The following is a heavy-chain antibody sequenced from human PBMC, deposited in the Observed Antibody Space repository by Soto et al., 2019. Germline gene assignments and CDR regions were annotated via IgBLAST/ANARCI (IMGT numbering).Heavy chain of an antibody. CDR2: ISGSGGST. J-gene: IGHJ3*02. D-gene: IGHD2-2*01. CDR1: GFTFSSYA. Sequence: GGSLRLSCAASGFTFSSYAMSWVRQAPGKGLEWVSAISGSGGSTYYADSVKGRFTISRDNSKNTLYLQMNSLRAEDTAVYYCAKDYIVVVPAALHHDAFDIWGQGTMVTVSS. CDR3: AKDYIVVVPAALHHDAFDI. V-gene: IGHV3-23*01.